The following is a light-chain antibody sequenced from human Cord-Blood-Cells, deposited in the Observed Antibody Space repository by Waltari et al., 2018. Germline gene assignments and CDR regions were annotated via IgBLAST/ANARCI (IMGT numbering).Light chain of an antibody. J-gene: IGKJ1*01. CDR1: QSISSY. Sequence: DIQITQSPSSLSASVGDRVTLTCRASQSISSYLNWYQQKPGKAPKLLIYAASSLQSGVPSMFSGSGSGTDFTLTISSLQPEDFATYYCQQSDSTPQTFGEGTKVEIK. CDR3: QQSDSTPQT. CDR2: AAS. V-gene: IGKV1-39*01.